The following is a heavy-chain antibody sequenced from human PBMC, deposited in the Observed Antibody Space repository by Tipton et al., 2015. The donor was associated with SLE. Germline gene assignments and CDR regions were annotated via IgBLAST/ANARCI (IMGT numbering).Heavy chain of an antibody. V-gene: IGHV4-38-2*02. D-gene: IGHD3-10*01. CDR2: IYHSGAT. Sequence: GLVKPSETLSLTCTVSGYSISSGYYWGWIRQPPGKGLEWVGTIYHSGATFCNPSLESRVTISVDTSKNQFSLKLSSVTAADTAVYYCARGGRVDIWGQGTMVTVSS. CDR3: ARGGRVDI. J-gene: IGHJ3*02. CDR1: GYSISSGYY.